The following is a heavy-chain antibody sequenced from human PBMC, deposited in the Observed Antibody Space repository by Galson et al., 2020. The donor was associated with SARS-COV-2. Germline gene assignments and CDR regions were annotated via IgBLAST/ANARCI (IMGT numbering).Heavy chain of an antibody. CDR3: ARARGLSLVWFDP. CDR2: IYYSGST. Sequence: SETLSLTCTVSGGSISSGGYYWSWIRQHPGKGLEWIGYIYYSGSTYYNPSLKSRVTISVDTSKNQFSLKLSSVTAADTAVYYCARARGLSLVWFDPWGQGTLVTVSS. V-gene: IGHV4-31*03. J-gene: IGHJ5*02. CDR1: GGSISSGGYY.